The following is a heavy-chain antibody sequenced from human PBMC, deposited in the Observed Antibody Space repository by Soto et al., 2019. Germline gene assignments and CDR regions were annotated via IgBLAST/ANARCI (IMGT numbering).Heavy chain of an antibody. Sequence: GGSLRLSCAASGFTFSSYWMHWVRHAPGKGLVWVSHININGGSTNYADSVKGRFTISRDNAKNTLYLQLNSLRAEDTAVYYCARGGSTLDVWGQGTTVTVSS. D-gene: IGHD2-2*01. V-gene: IGHV3-74*01. CDR2: ININGGST. CDR1: GFTFSSYW. J-gene: IGHJ6*02. CDR3: ARGGSTLDV.